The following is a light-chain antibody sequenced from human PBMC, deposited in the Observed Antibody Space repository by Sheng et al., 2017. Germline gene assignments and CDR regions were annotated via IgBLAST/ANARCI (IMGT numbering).Light chain of an antibody. J-gene: IGKJ3*01. Sequence: EIVLTQSPGTLSLSPGERATLSCRASQSVSSSYLAWYQQKPGQAPRLLIYDASNRATGTPARFSGSGSGTDFTLTISSLEPEDFAVYYCQQRSKWPVTFGPGTKVDIK. CDR3: QQRSKWPVT. CDR2: DAS. CDR1: QSVSSSY. V-gene: IGKV3-11*01.